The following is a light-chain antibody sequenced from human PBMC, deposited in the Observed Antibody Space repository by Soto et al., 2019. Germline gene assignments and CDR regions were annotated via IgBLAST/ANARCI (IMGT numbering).Light chain of an antibody. CDR2: KAS. J-gene: IGKJ1*01. Sequence: DIQMTQSPSTMSASVGDRVTITCRASQSIDSWLAWYQQKPGKAPKFLMYKASNLESGVPSRFSGSGSETHFPLTLISLQPNSFAISYCQHSKTYPWTFGHGTQVEI. V-gene: IGKV1-5*03. CDR1: QSIDSW. CDR3: QHSKTYPWT.